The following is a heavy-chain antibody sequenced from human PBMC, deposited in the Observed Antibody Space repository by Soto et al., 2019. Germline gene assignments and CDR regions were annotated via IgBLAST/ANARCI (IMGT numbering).Heavy chain of an antibody. CDR3: ARERSSGWYVDY. J-gene: IGHJ4*02. Sequence: QVQLVQSGAEVKKPGASVKVSCKASGYSFTSYDINWVRQATGQGLEWMGWMNPNSGNTAYAQKFQGRVTMTRNTSISTAYMELSSLRSEDTAVYYCARERSSGWYVDYWGQGTLVTVSS. CDR1: GYSFTSYD. CDR2: MNPNSGNT. V-gene: IGHV1-8*01. D-gene: IGHD6-19*01.